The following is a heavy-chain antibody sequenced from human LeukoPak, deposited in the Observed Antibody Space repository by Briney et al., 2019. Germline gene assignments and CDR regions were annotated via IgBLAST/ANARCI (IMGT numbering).Heavy chain of an antibody. Sequence: ASVKVSCKASGYTFTSYDINWVRQATGQGLEWMGWMNPNSGNTGYAQKFQGRVTMTRNTSISTAYMELSSLRSEDTAVYYCARSGSASRGFDYWGQGTLVTVSS. CDR3: ARSGSASRGFDY. CDR1: GYTFTSYD. V-gene: IGHV1-8*01. CDR2: MNPNSGNT. D-gene: IGHD1-26*01. J-gene: IGHJ4*02.